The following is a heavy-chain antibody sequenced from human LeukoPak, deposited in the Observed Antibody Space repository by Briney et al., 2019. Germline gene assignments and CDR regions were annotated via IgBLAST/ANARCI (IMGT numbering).Heavy chain of an antibody. CDR1: GFTFSSHW. V-gene: IGHV3-7*01. CDR3: ARDLDYFVMDS. J-gene: IGHJ4*02. Sequence: GGSLRLSCEASGFTFSSHWMGWVRQAPGKGLEWVANIMKDGGHKNYVDSVKGRFTISRDNAKNSLFLQMNSLRVEDTAVYYCARDLDYFVMDSWGQGTLVTVSS. CDR2: IMKDGGHK. D-gene: IGHD3-10*01.